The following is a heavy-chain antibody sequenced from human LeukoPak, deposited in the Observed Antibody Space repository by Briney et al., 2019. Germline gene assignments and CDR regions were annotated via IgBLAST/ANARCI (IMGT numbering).Heavy chain of an antibody. CDR1: GGSLSSGDYC. J-gene: IGHJ4*02. D-gene: IGHD4-11*01. CDR3: ARESLTTAYYFDY. CDR2: IYYSGST. V-gene: IGHV4-30-4*08. Sequence: SQTLSLTCTVSGGSLSSGDYCWSWIRQPPGQGLEWIGYIYYSGSTYYNPSLKSRVTISVDTSKNQFSLKLSSVTAADTAVYYCARESLTTAYYFDYWGQGTLVTVSS.